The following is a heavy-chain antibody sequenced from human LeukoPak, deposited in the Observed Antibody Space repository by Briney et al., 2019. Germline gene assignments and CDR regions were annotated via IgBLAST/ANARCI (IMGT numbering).Heavy chain of an antibody. CDR1: GYTFTGYY. CDR2: INPNSGGT. D-gene: IGHD4-23*01. Sequence: ASVKVSCKASGYTFTGYYMHWVRQAPGQGLEWMGWINPNSGGTNYAQKFQGRVTMTGDTSISTAYMELSRLRSDDTAVYYCARVDGDYDGNYYYYYGMDVWGQGTTVTVSS. V-gene: IGHV1-2*02. CDR3: ARVDGDYDGNYYYYYGMDV. J-gene: IGHJ6*02.